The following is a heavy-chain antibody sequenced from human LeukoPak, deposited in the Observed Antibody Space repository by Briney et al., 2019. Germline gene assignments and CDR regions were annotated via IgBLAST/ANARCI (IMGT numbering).Heavy chain of an antibody. D-gene: IGHD5-12*01. Sequence: SETLSLTCAVYGGSFRDYYWTWIRQAPGKGLEWIGEINHSGSTTYTPSLKSRVTISLDTSKSQFSLRLISVTAADSAVYYCARSRVSGFGFDCWGQGTLVTVSS. V-gene: IGHV4-34*01. CDR3: ARSRVSGFGFDC. CDR1: GGSFRDYY. J-gene: IGHJ4*02. CDR2: INHSGST.